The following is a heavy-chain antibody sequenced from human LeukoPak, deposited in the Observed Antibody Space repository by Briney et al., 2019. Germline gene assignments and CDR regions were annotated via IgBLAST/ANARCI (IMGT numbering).Heavy chain of an antibody. J-gene: IGHJ4*02. Sequence: ASVKVSCEASGYTFTSYGISWVRQAPGQGLEWMGWISAYNGNTNCAQNLQGRVTMTIDTSTSTAYMELRSLRSDDTAVYYCARDPPYHYDSSGYYSRTGKFDYWGQGTLVTVSS. CDR3: ARDPPYHYDSSGYYSRTGKFDY. V-gene: IGHV1-18*01. CDR2: ISAYNGNT. D-gene: IGHD3-22*01. CDR1: GYTFTSYG.